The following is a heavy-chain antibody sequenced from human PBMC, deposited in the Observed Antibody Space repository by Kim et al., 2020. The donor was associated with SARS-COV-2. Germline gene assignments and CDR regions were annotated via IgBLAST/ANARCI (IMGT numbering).Heavy chain of an antibody. CDR2: IRSKANSYAT. Sequence: GGSLRLSCAASGFTFSGSAMHWVRQASGKGLEWVGRIRSKANSYATAYAASVKGRFTISRDDSKNTAYLQMNSLKTEDTAVYYCTGDFYDFWSGYYRGPGYGMDVWGQGTTVTVSS. D-gene: IGHD3-3*01. CDR3: TGDFYDFWSGYYRGPGYGMDV. J-gene: IGHJ6*02. V-gene: IGHV3-73*01. CDR1: GFTFSGSA.